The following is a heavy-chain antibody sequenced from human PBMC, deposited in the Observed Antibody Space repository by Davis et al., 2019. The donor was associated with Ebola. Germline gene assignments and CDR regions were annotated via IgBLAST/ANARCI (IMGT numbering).Heavy chain of an antibody. D-gene: IGHD2-21*02. V-gene: IGHV3-15*01. Sequence: PGGSLRLSCAVSGFTFTNAWMSWVRQAPGKGLEWVGRIKSKTYGGTTDYAAPVKGRFTISRDDSKNTLYLQMNSLKTEDTAVYYCATDVGRDHPDGTFDLWGQGTMVTVSS. CDR3: ATDVGRDHPDGTFDL. CDR2: IKSKTYGGTT. J-gene: IGHJ3*01. CDR1: GFTFTNAW.